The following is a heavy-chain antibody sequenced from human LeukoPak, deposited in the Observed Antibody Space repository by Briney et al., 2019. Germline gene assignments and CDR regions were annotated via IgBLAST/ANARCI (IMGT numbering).Heavy chain of an antibody. CDR1: GYTFTSYY. CDR2: INPSGGST. J-gene: IGHJ6*03. Sequence: GASVKVSCKASGYTFTSYYMHWVRQAPGQGLEWMGIINPSGGSTSYAQKFQGRVTMTRDMSTSTVYMELSSLRSEDTAVYYCAKDEQSYSGYALYYYYYYMDVWGKGTTVTVSS. V-gene: IGHV1-46*01. D-gene: IGHD5-12*01. CDR3: AKDEQSYSGYALYYYYYYMDV.